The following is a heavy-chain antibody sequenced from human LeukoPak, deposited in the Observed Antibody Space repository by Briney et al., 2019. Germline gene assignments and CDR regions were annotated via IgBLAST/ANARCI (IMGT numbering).Heavy chain of an antibody. J-gene: IGHJ6*03. CDR3: ARARTDARYCSSTGCEYYYYYTDV. CDR1: GFTVSSNY. V-gene: IGHV3-53*01. Sequence: GGSLRLSCAASGFTVSSNYMSWARQAPGKGLEWVSVIYSGGSTYYADSVKGRFTISRDNSKNTLYLQMNSLRAEDTAVYYCARARTDARYCSSTGCEYYYYYTDVWGKGTTVTVSS. CDR2: IYSGGST. D-gene: IGHD2-2*01.